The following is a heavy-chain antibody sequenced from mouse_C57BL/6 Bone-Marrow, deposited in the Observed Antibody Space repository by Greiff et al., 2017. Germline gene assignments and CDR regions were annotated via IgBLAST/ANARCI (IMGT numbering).Heavy chain of an antibody. V-gene: IGHV1-15*01. Sequence: VQLLQSGAELVKPGASVTLSCKASGYTFTDYDMHWVKPTPVHGLEWLGAIDPDTGGTNYNQKFKGKATLTVDKSSRTAYMELSSLTSEDSAGYYCAREGNGTFAFDYWGQGTSVTVSS. J-gene: IGHJ4*01. CDR2: IDPDTGGT. CDR3: AREGNGTFAFDY. D-gene: IGHD2-1*01. CDR1: GYTFTDYD.